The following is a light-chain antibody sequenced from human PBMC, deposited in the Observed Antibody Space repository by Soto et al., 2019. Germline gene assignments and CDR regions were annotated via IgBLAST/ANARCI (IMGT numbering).Light chain of an antibody. CDR2: GAS. Sequence: EIVLTQSPGTLSLSPGERATLSCRASQSVSSSYLAWYQHKPGQAPRLLIYGASSRATGIPDRFSGSGSGTDFTLTISRLEPDDFAVYYCQLYCSSPHTFGQGPKLEIK. J-gene: IGKJ2*01. V-gene: IGKV3-20*01. CDR1: QSVSSSY. CDR3: QLYCSSPHT.